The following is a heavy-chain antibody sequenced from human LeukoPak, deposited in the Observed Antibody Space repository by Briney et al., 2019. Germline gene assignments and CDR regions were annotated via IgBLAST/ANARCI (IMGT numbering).Heavy chain of an antibody. D-gene: IGHD6-13*01. Sequence: SETLSLTCTVSGYSISSGFYWGWIRQPPGKGLEWIGNVYHGGSSYYNPSLKSRVTISVDTSKNQFSLKLSSVTAADTAVYYCARIFQQQLVFYFDYWGQGTLVTVSS. J-gene: IGHJ4*02. CDR2: VYHGGSS. CDR1: GYSISSGFY. V-gene: IGHV4-38-2*02. CDR3: ARIFQQQLVFYFDY.